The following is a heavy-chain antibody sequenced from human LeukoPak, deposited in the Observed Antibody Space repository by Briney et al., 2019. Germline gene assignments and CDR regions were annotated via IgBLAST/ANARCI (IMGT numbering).Heavy chain of an antibody. J-gene: IGHJ4*02. CDR2: ISYDGSNK. D-gene: IGHD3-22*01. V-gene: IGHV3-30*04. Sequence: GGSLRLSCAASRYTFSSYAMHWVRQAPGKGLEWVAVISYDGSNKYYADSVKGRFTISRDNSKNTLYLQMNSLRAEDTAVYYCARVNFYYYDSSGYYDYWGQGTLVTVSS. CDR3: ARVNFYYYDSSGYYDY. CDR1: RYTFSSYA.